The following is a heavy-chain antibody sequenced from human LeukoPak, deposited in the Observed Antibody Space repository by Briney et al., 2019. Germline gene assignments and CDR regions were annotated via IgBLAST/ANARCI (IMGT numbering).Heavy chain of an antibody. Sequence: ASVKVSCKASGYTFTSYAMHWVRQAPGQRLEWMGWINAVNGNTKYSQEFQGRVTITRDTSASTAYMELSSLRSEDTAVYYCARDLSAFYSGSRRAAFDIWGQGTMVTVSS. V-gene: IGHV1-3*03. CDR2: INAVNGNT. CDR1: GYTFTSYA. J-gene: IGHJ3*02. CDR3: ARDLSAFYSGSRRAAFDI. D-gene: IGHD1-26*01.